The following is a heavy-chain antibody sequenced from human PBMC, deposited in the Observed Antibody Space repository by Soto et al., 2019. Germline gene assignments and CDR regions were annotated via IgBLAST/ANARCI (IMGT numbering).Heavy chain of an antibody. CDR3: AREGIFCSGGSCYSD. CDR2: INAGNGNT. J-gene: IGHJ4*02. Sequence: QVQLVQSGAEVKKPGASVKVSCKASGYTFTSYAMHWVRQAPGQRLEWMGWINAGNGNTKYSQKFQGRVTITRDTSASTAYMELSSLRSEDTAVYYCAREGIFCSGGSCYSDWGQGTLVTVSS. CDR1: GYTFTSYA. D-gene: IGHD2-15*01. V-gene: IGHV1-3*01.